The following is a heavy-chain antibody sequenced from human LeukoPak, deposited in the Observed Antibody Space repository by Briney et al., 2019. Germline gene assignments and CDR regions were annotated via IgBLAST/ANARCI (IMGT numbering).Heavy chain of an antibody. V-gene: IGHV4-34*01. CDR3: ARTTGDSWESLDV. Sequence: PSETLSLTCTVSGGSISYYYWSWIRQPPGKGLEWIGEINHSGSTSYNPSLKSRVTISVDTSKNQFSLKLSSVTAADTAVYYCARTTGDSWESLDVWGQGTTVTVSS. CDR2: INHSGST. J-gene: IGHJ6*02. D-gene: IGHD7-27*01. CDR1: GGSISYYY.